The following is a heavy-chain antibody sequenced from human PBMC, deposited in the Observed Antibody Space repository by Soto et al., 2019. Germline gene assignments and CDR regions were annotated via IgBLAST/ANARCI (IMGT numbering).Heavy chain of an antibody. J-gene: IGHJ4*02. CDR2: INHSGST. Sequence: QVQLQQWGAGLLKPSETLSLTCAVYGGSFSGYYWSWIRQPPGKGLEWIGEINHSGSTNYNPSLKSRVTISVDTSKNQFSLKLSSVTAADTAVYYCARYAGEYGDYTTLLSYFDYWGQGTLVTVSS. V-gene: IGHV4-34*01. D-gene: IGHD4-17*01. CDR3: ARYAGEYGDYTTLLSYFDY. CDR1: GGSFSGYY.